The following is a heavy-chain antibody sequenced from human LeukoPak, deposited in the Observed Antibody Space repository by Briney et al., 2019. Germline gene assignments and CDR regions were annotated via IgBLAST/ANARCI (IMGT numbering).Heavy chain of an antibody. J-gene: IGHJ4*02. CDR1: GFTFSDYY. V-gene: IGHV3-11*01. CDR2: ISSSGSTI. CDR3: ARHRSSVNLDYFDY. Sequence: GGSLRLSCAASGFTFSDYYMSWIRQAPGKGLEWVSYISSSGSTIYYADSVKGRFTISRDNAKNSLYLQMNSLRAEDTAVYYCARHRSSVNLDYFDYWGQGTLVTVSS. D-gene: IGHD6-25*01.